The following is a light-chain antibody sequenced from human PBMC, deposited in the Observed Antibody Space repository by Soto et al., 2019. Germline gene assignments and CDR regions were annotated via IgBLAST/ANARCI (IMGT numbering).Light chain of an antibody. CDR1: QSVRSY. CDR2: GAS. Sequence: EVVLPQSPATLSVSAGERATLSCGASQSVRSYLAWYQQKPGQAPRLLIHGASTRAPGIPARFSGSGSGTDFPLTISSVPSEDFAVYYCHQYDPWPKTVGQGTKVDIK. V-gene: IGKV3-15*01. CDR3: HQYDPWPKT. J-gene: IGKJ1*01.